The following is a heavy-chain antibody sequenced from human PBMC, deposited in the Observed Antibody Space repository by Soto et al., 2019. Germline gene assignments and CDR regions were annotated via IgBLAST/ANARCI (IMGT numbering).Heavy chain of an antibody. CDR2: IDPSGGST. CDR1: GHTFLGHY. CDR3: ARDKDAASPIGYYYCGMDV. J-gene: IGHJ6*02. Sequence: ASVQVSCKASGHTFLGHYMHWVRQAPGQGLEWMGIIDPSGGSTTYAQRFQGRLTLTRDTSTSTVYMELSSLRSEDTAIYYCARDKDAASPIGYYYCGMDVWGQGTTVTVSS. V-gene: IGHV1-46*01. D-gene: IGHD2-2*01.